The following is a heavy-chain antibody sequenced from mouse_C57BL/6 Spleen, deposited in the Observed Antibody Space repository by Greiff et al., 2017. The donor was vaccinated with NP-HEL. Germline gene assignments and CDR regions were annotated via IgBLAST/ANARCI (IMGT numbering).Heavy chain of an antibody. V-gene: IGHV7-3*01. CDR3: ARGLTGTDDAMDY. J-gene: IGHJ4*01. Sequence: EVQLVESGGGLVQPGGSLSLSCAASGFTFTDYYMSWVRQPPGKALEWLGFIRNKANGYTTEYSASVKGRFTISRDNSQSILYLQMNARRAEDSATYYCARGLTGTDDAMDYWGQGTSVTVSS. D-gene: IGHD4-1*01. CDR1: GFTFTDYY. CDR2: IRNKANGYTT.